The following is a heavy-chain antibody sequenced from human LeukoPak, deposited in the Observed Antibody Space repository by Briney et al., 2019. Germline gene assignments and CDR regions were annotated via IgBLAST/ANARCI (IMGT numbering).Heavy chain of an antibody. J-gene: IGHJ2*01. V-gene: IGHV3-43*02. CDR3: AKGGNCGGDCYWYFDL. CDR2: ISGDGGST. Sequence: GESLKISCAASGFTFDDYAMHWVRQAPGKGLEWVSLISGDGGSTYYADSVKGRLTISRDNSKNSLYLQMNSLRTEDTALYYCAKGGNCGGDCYWYFDLWGRGTLVTVSS. CDR1: GFTFDDYA. D-gene: IGHD2-21*02.